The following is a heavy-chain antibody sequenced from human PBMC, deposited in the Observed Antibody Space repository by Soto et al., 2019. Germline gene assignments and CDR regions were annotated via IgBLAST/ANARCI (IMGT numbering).Heavy chain of an antibody. V-gene: IGHV4-39*01. CDR2: IYSTVST. D-gene: IGHD3-22*01. CDR1: SGSISSSLYY. J-gene: IGHJ3*02. CDR3: ARLPYYDTPPVTFDI. Sequence: SETLSLTCCVSSGSISSSLYYWGWIRQPPGKGLEWIGTIYSTVSTHYNPSLKSRVTISVDTSKNQFSLKLNSVTAADTAVYYCARLPYYDTPPVTFDIWGQGAMVTVSS.